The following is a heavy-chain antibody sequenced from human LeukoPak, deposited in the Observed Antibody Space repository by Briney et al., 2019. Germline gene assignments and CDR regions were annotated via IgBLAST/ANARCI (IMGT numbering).Heavy chain of an antibody. V-gene: IGHV3-23*01. CDR3: AKAASSSWPSYYYGMDV. J-gene: IGHJ6*02. Sequence: GGSLRLSCAASGFTFSSHWMHWVRQAPGKGLEWVSVITGSGGNTYYADSVKGRFTISKDNSKNTVYLQMSSLRVDDTAVYYCAKAASSSWPSYYYGMDVWGQGTTVTVSS. CDR1: GFTFSSHW. D-gene: IGHD6-13*01. CDR2: ITGSGGNT.